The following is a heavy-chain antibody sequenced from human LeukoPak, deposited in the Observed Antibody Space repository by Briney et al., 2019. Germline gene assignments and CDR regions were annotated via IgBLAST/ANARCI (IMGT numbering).Heavy chain of an antibody. V-gene: IGHV4-59*01. CDR2: IYYSGST. Sequence: PSETLSLTCTVSGGSISSYYWSWIRQPPGKGLEWIGYIYYSGSTNYNPSLKSRVTISVDTSKNQFSLKPSSVTAADTAVYYCARRAGAYSHPYDYWGQGTLVTVSS. J-gene: IGHJ4*02. D-gene: IGHD4/OR15-4a*01. CDR1: GGSISSYY. CDR3: ARRAGAYSHPYDY.